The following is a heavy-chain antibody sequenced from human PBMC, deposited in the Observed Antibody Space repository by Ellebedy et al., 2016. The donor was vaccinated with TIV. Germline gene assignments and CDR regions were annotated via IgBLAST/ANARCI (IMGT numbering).Heavy chain of an antibody. V-gene: IGHV1-8*01. CDR2: VNPNSGNT. J-gene: IGHJ6*03. Sequence: ASVKVSXKASRYTFTSYDINWVRQATGQGLEWMGWVNPNSGNTGYAQKFQGRVTMTRNTSISTAYMELSSLRSEDTAVYYCARGYYDSSGYLFTYYYYYMDVWGKGTTVTVSS. CDR1: RYTFTSYD. CDR3: ARGYYDSSGYLFTYYYYYMDV. D-gene: IGHD3-22*01.